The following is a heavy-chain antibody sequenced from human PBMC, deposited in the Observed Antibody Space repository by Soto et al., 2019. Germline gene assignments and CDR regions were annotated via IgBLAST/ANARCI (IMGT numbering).Heavy chain of an antibody. CDR3: AVAGHYYYYMDV. J-gene: IGHJ6*03. V-gene: IGHV1-8*01. Sequence: ASVKVSCKASGYTFTSYDINRVRQATGQGLEWMGWMNPNSGNTGYAQKFQGRVTMTRNTSISTAYMELSSLRSEDTAVYYCAVAGHYYYYMDVWGKGTTVTVSS. CDR2: MNPNSGNT. CDR1: GYTFTSYD. D-gene: IGHD6-19*01.